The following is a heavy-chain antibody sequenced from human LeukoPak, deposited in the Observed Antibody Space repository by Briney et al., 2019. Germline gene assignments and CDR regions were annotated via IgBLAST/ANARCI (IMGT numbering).Heavy chain of an antibody. D-gene: IGHD5-18*01. CDR1: VFTFSSYS. CDR2: ISSSSSYI. J-gene: IGHJ4*02. CDR3: ARDQGYSYGYYFDY. Sequence: GGSLRLSCAASVFTFSSYSMNWVRQAPGKGLEWVSSISSSSSYIYYADSVKGRFTISRDNAKNSLYLQMNSLRAEDTAVYYCARDQGYSYGYYFDYWGQGTLVTVSS. V-gene: IGHV3-21*01.